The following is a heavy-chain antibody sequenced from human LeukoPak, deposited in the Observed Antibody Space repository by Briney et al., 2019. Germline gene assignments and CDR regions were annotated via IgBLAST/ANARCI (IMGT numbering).Heavy chain of an antibody. V-gene: IGHV3-30*04. Sequence: GGSLRLSCAASGFTFSSDAMHWVRQDPDKELGWVALISFDGINKYYADSVKGRFTISRDNSKNTLYLQMNSLRAEDTAVYYCARAGNYYGSGSYYAKIDSWGQGTLVTVSS. D-gene: IGHD3-10*01. CDR3: ARAGNYYGSGSYYAKIDS. J-gene: IGHJ4*02. CDR2: ISFDGINK. CDR1: GFTFSSDA.